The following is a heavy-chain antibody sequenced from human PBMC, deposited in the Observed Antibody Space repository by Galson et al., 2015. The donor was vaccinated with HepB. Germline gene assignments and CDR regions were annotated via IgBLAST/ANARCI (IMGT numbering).Heavy chain of an antibody. CDR1: GFRFSSSV. Sequence: SLRLSCAASGFRFSSSVMSWVRQAPGKGLEWVSGISGSGGDTFYADSVKGRFTISRDNSKNTLFLQVNSLRGEDTAVYYCARRGYYYYMDVWGKGTTVTVSS. V-gene: IGHV3-23*01. CDR2: ISGSGGDT. CDR3: ARRGYYYYMDV. J-gene: IGHJ6*03.